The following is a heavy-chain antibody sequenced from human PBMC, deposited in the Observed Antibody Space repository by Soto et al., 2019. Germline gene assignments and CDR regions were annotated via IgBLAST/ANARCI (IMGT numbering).Heavy chain of an antibody. D-gene: IGHD5-12*01. V-gene: IGHV1-2*04. J-gene: IGHJ6*03. CDR3: ARESGGATATLDYYYFYRDV. CDR2: INPNGGVT. Sequence: QVQLVQSGAEVRKPGASVTVSCRSSGDSFNDYYIHWVRQAPGQGFEWMGWINPNGGVTKYAQKFQGWVSTTRDTSIRTVYKQLSRLRSADTAVDYCARESGGATATLDYYYFYRDVWGTGTTVTVSS. CDR1: GDSFNDYY.